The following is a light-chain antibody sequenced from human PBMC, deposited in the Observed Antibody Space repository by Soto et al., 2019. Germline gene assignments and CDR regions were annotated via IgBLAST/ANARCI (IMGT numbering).Light chain of an antibody. J-gene: IGKJ1*01. V-gene: IGKV1-5*03. CDR1: QTIDSW. CDR2: KAS. Sequence: DIQMTQSPSTLSASVGGRVTITCRASQTIDSWLAWYQQRPGKPPNLLIYKASTLASGVPSRFSGSGSGTEFTLTINSLQPDYFATYYCQQYHIYSGTFGQGTKVDIK. CDR3: QQYHIYSGT.